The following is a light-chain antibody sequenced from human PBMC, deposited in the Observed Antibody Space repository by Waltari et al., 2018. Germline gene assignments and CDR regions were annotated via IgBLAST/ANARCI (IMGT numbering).Light chain of an antibody. Sequence: QLVLTQSPSASASLGASVKLNCTLSSGHTTNIIAWLQQKPEKGPRYLMKVNSDGSHNKGVEIPDRFSGSSSGAERYLTISSLQSEDEADYYCQTGGHGTWVFGGGTRLTVL. J-gene: IGLJ3*02. CDR3: QTGGHGTWV. V-gene: IGLV4-69*01. CDR1: SGHTTNI. CDR2: VNSDGSH.